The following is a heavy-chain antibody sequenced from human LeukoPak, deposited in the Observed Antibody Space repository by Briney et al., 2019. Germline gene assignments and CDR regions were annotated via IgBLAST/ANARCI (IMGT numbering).Heavy chain of an antibody. CDR3: ARGTGTHDY. Sequence: GGSLRPSCAASGFTSSSFSMNWFRQAPGKGREWVSSISSSSSYIYYADSVKGRFTTSRDNAKNSLYLQMNSLRAEDTAVYYCARGTGTHDYWGQGTLVTVSS. CDR1: GFTSSSFS. D-gene: IGHD1-1*01. CDR2: ISSSSSYI. V-gene: IGHV3-21*01. J-gene: IGHJ4*02.